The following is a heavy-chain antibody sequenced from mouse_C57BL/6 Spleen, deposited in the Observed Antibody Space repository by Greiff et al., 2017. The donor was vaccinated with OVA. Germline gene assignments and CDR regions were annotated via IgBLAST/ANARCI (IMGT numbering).Heavy chain of an antibody. Sequence: QVQLQQSGAELVRPGTSVKVSCKASGYAFTNYLIEWVKQRPGQGLEWIGVINPGSGGTNYNEKFKGKATLTADKSSSTAYMQLSSLTSEDSAVYYCARMVTGQLYYFDYWGQGTTLTVSS. CDR3: ARMVTGQLYYFDY. J-gene: IGHJ2*01. CDR2: INPGSGGT. V-gene: IGHV1-54*01. CDR1: GYAFTNYL. D-gene: IGHD2-2*01.